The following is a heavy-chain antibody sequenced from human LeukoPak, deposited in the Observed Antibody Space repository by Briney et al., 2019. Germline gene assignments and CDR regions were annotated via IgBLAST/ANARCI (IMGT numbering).Heavy chain of an antibody. Sequence: GGSLRLSCAASGFTFSSYGMHWVRQAPGKGLEWVAFIRYDGSNKYYADSVKGRFTISRDNSKNTLYLQMNSLRAEDTAVYYCAKRPFYDILTGHTTRDYWGQGTPVTVSS. D-gene: IGHD3-9*01. J-gene: IGHJ4*02. CDR1: GFTFSSYG. CDR3: AKRPFYDILTGHTTRDY. CDR2: IRYDGSNK. V-gene: IGHV3-30*02.